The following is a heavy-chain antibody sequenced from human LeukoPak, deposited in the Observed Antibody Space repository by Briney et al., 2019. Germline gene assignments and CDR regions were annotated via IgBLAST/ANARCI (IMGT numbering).Heavy chain of an antibody. J-gene: IGHJ4*02. CDR3: ARVLWFGGGYDY. Sequence: SETLSLTCTVSGGSISSGSYYWSWIRQPAGKGLEWIGRIYTSGSTNYNPSLKSRVTISVDTSKNQFSLKLSSVTAADTAVYYCARVLWFGGGYDYWGQGTLVTVSS. CDR1: GGSISSGSYY. CDR2: IYTSGST. V-gene: IGHV4-61*02. D-gene: IGHD3-10*01.